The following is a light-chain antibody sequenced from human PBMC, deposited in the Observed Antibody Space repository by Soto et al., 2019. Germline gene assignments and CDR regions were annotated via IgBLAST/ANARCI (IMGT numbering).Light chain of an antibody. J-gene: IGLJ1*01. CDR1: SSDVGGYNY. CDR3: RSYTSRSTPV. V-gene: IGLV2-14*01. CDR2: DVS. Sequence: QSALTQPASVSGSPGQSITISCTGTSSDVGGYNYVSWYQQHPGKAPKLMIYDVSNRPSGVSNRFSGSKSGNTASLTISGLQAEDEADYYCRSYTSRSTPVFGTGTKLTDL.